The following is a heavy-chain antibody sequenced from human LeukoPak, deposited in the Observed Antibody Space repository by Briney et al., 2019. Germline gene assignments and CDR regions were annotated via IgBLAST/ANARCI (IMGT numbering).Heavy chain of an antibody. CDR3: ARVGGNYYYGMDV. D-gene: IGHD3-16*01. J-gene: IGHJ6*02. CDR1: GFTVSINY. Sequence: GGSLRLPCAASGFTVSINYMSWVRQAPGKGLEWVSVIYSGGSTYYADSVKGRFTISRDNSKNTLYLQMNSLRAEDTAVYYCARVGGNYYYGMDVWGQGTTVTVSS. CDR2: IYSGGST. V-gene: IGHV3-66*01.